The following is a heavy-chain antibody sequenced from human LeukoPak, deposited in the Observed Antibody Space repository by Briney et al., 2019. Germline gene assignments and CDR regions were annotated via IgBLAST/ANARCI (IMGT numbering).Heavy chain of an antibody. CDR2: IYPDDSDT. CDR3: ARIWLRAFDI. V-gene: IGHV5-51*01. D-gene: IGHD3-16*01. J-gene: IGHJ3*02. CDR1: GYSFTNYW. Sequence: GESQKISCKGSGYSFTNYWIAWVRQMPGKGLEWMGIIYPDDSDTRYSPSFQGQVTISADKSISTAYLQRSSLWATDTAMYFCARIWLRAFDIWGQGTMVTVSS.